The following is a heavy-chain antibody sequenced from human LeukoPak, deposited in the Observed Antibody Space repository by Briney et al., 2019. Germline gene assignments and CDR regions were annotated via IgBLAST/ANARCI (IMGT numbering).Heavy chain of an antibody. D-gene: IGHD1-26*01. Sequence: SEPLSLTCAVYGGSFSGYYLTWIRQSPGKGLEWIAEINHGGSINYNASLKSRVTISADMSKNQVSLRLGSVTAADTAVYYCARLHPNSDFARWHAFDIWGQGTMVTVSS. CDR3: ARLHPNSDFARWHAFDI. CDR2: INHGGSI. J-gene: IGHJ3*02. V-gene: IGHV4-34*01. CDR1: GGSFSGYY.